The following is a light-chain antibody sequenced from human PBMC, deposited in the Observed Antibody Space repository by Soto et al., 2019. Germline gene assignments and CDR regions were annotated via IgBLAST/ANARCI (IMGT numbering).Light chain of an antibody. CDR3: QQYGSSPLYT. V-gene: IGKV3-20*01. CDR1: QSVSSSY. J-gene: IGKJ2*01. Sequence: EIVLTQSPGTLSLSPGERATLSCRASQSVSSSYLAWYQQKPGQAPSLLIYGASSRATGIPDRFSGSGSGTAFTLTLSRLEPEDFAVYYCQQYGSSPLYTFGQGTKLEIK. CDR2: GAS.